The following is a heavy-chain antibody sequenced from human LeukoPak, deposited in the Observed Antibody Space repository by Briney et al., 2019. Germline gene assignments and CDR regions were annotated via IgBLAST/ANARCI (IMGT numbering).Heavy chain of an antibody. V-gene: IGHV4-59*08. D-gene: IGHD4-17*01. J-gene: IGHJ4*02. CDR1: GGSISSNF. CDR3: ARHVSYGIFDY. CDR2: IFYSGST. Sequence: SETLSLTCTVSGGSISSNFWSWIRQPPGKGLEWIGYIFYSGSTNYNPSLKSRVTISIDTSKNQFSLRLSSVTAADTAFYYCARHVSYGIFDYWGQGTLVTVS.